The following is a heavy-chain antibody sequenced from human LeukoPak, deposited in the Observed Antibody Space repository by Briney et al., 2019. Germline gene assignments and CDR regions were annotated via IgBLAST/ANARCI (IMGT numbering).Heavy chain of an antibody. CDR3: AREARRRWFDP. Sequence: SETLSLTCAVYGGSFSGYYWSWIRQPPGKGLEWIGEINHSGSTSYSPSLKSRVTISVDTSKNQFSLKLSSVTAADTAVYYCAREARRRWFDPWGQGTLVTVSS. V-gene: IGHV4-34*01. CDR1: GGSFSGYY. J-gene: IGHJ5*02. CDR2: INHSGST.